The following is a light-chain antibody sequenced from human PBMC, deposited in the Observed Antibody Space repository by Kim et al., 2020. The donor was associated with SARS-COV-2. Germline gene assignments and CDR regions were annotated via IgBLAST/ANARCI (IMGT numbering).Light chain of an antibody. V-gene: IGKV1-5*01. CDR2: DVS. Sequence: GARVTITCRASQSISGRLVWYQLKLGKAPKFLIYDVSSLERGVPSRFSGSGSGTEFTLTISSLQPDDFATYYCQQYNSYPSTFGQGTKL. J-gene: IGKJ2*01. CDR1: QSISGR. CDR3: QQYNSYPST.